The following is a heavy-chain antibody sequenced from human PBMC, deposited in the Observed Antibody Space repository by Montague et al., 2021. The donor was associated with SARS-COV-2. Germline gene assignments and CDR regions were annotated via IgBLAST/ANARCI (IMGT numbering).Heavy chain of an antibody. Sequence: SETLSLTCSVSRSSISSSDYYGCCIRQPPEKLLGWMGSIYYSGITHYDSSLNRRATLSVDTSKNQSSLRLSSVTAADTAVYYCARFPHGVRSSTFDIWGQGTMVTASS. D-gene: IGHD4-17*01. CDR2: IYYSGIT. J-gene: IGHJ3*02. V-gene: IGHV4-39*01. CDR3: ARFPHGVRSSTFDI. CDR1: RSSISSSDYY.